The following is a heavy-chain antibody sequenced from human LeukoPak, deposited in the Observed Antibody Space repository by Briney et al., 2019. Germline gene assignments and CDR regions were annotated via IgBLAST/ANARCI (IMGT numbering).Heavy chain of an antibody. CDR2: IYTSGST. V-gene: IGHV4-4*07. Sequence: SETLSLTCTVSGGSINNYYWTWIRQPAGKGLEWIGRIYTSGSTNYNPSLKSRVTISVDTSKNQFSLKLSSVTAADTAVYYCARGALYCSSTSCSDAFDIWGQGTMVTVSS. CDR1: GGSINNYY. CDR3: ARGALYCSSTSCSDAFDI. D-gene: IGHD2-2*01. J-gene: IGHJ3*02.